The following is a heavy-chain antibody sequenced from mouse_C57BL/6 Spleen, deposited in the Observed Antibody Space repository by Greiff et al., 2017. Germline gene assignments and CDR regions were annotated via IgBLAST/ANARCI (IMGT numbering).Heavy chain of an antibody. CDR1: GYTFTGYW. D-gene: IGHD2-2*01. Sequence: VQLQQSGAELMKPGASVKLSCKATGYTFTGYWIEWVKQRPGHGLEWIGEILPGSGSTNYHEKFKGKATFTADTSSNTAYMQLSSLTTEDSAIYYCARWSRRGDYWGQGTTLTVSS. CDR3: ARWSRRGDY. J-gene: IGHJ2*01. CDR2: ILPGSGST. V-gene: IGHV1-9*01.